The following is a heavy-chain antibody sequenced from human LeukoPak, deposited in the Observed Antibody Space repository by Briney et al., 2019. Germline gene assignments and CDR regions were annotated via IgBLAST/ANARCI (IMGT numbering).Heavy chain of an antibody. CDR3: ASRPVTSKPFDY. V-gene: IGHV3-21*01. CDR1: GFTFSSYS. J-gene: IGHJ4*02. CDR2: ISSSSSYI. Sequence: GGSLRLSCAASGFTFSSYSMNWVRQAPGKGLEWVSSISSSSSYIYYADSVEGRFTISRDNAKNSLYLQMNSLRAEDTAVYYCASRPVTSKPFDYWGQGTLVTVSS.